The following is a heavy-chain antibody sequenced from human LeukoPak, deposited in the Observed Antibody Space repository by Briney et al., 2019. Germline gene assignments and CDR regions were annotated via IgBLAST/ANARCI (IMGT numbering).Heavy chain of an antibody. J-gene: IGHJ4*02. V-gene: IGHV3-53*01. Sequence: GGSLRLSCAASGFTVSSNYMSWVRQAPGKGLEWVSVIYSGGSTYYADSVKGRFTISRDNSKNTLYLQMNSLRAEDTAVYYCARNLRGYSYATGDYWGQGTLVTVSS. CDR1: GFTVSSNY. CDR2: IYSGGST. CDR3: ARNLRGYSYATGDY. D-gene: IGHD5-18*01.